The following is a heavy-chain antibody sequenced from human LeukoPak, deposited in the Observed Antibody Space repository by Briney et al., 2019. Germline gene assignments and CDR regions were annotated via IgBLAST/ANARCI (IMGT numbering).Heavy chain of an antibody. D-gene: IGHD2-2*02. J-gene: IGHJ6*03. CDR1: GFIFSTYW. Sequence: PGGSLRLSCAASGFIFSTYWMSWVRQAPGKGLEWVSSISSSSSYIYYADSVKGRFTISRDNAKNSLYLQMNSLRAEDTAVYYCARGKDGPAAIYYYYMDVWGKGTTVTVSS. CDR2: ISSSSSYI. CDR3: ARGKDGPAAIYYYYMDV. V-gene: IGHV3-21*01.